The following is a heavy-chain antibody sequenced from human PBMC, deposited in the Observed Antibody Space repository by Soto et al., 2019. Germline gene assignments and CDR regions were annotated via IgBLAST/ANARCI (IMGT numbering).Heavy chain of an antibody. CDR1: GFTFTNDA. J-gene: IGHJ6*03. D-gene: IGHD6-19*01. Sequence: DVQLLESGGGLVRPGGSLRLSCAASGFTFTNDAMSWVRLAPGQGLEWVPTIPGSGGNKLHPEYAESVKGRSTISRDNCKDSQYLQMDSLSAEDTAVYYCTKEIPSDWGYMDFCGQGTTVTASS. CDR2: IPGSGGNKLHP. V-gene: IGHV3-23*01. CDR3: TKEIPSDWGYMDF.